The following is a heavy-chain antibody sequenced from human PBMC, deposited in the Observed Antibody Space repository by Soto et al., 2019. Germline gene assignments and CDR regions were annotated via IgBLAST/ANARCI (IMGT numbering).Heavy chain of an antibody. CDR3: ARDRSSWYGGPDY. D-gene: IGHD6-13*01. CDR1: GFTFSSYG. Sequence: GGSLRLSCAASGFTFSSYGMHWVRQAPGKGLEWVAVIWYDGSNKYYADSVKGRFTISRDNSKNTLYLQMNSLRAEDTAVYYCARDRSSWYGGPDYWGQGTLVTVSS. V-gene: IGHV3-33*01. CDR2: IWYDGSNK. J-gene: IGHJ4*02.